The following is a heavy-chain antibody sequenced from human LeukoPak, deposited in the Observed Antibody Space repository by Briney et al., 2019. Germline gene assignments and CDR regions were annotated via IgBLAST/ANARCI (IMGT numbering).Heavy chain of an antibody. CDR1: GGTFSSYA. CDR3: ARDPSYGEVTPFDY. D-gene: IGHD5-18*01. Sequence: ASVKVSCKASGGTFSSYAISWVRQAPGQGLEWMGGIIPIFGTANHAQKFQGRVTITADESTSTAYMELSSLRSEDTAVYYCARDPSYGEVTPFDYWGQGTLVTVSS. V-gene: IGHV1-69*13. J-gene: IGHJ4*02. CDR2: IIPIFGTA.